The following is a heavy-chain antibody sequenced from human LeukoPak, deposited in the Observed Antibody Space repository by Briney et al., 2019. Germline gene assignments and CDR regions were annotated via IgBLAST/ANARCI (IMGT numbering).Heavy chain of an antibody. CDR1: GFTFSSYA. V-gene: IGHV3-30*14. CDR3: ASSFVSSSWYY. D-gene: IGHD6-13*01. J-gene: IGHJ4*02. Sequence: GGSLRLSCAASGFTFSSYAMHWVRQAPGKGLEWVAVISYDGSNKYYADSVKGRFTISRDNSKNTLYLQMNSLRAEDTAVYYCASSFVSSSWYYWGQGTLVTVS. CDR2: ISYDGSNK.